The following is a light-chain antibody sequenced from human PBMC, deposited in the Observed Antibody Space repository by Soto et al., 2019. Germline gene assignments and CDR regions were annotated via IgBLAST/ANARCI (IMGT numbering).Light chain of an antibody. CDR1: QSLTMW. J-gene: IGKJ1*01. CDR2: KTT. Sequence: DIHMTQSPSTLSASVGDIVTITCRATQSLTMWLAWYQQKPGKASNLLIYKTTSLESEVTSRFRGSGSGTEFTLSISGLQPDDFATYDCEGWTDYSWTFGQGTKVEVK. V-gene: IGKV1-5*03. CDR3: EGWTDYSWT.